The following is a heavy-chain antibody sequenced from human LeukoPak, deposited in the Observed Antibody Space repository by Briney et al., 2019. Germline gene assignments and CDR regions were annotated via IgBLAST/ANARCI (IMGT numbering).Heavy chain of an antibody. V-gene: IGHV3-11*04. J-gene: IGHJ4*02. D-gene: IGHD6-13*01. Sequence: PGGSLRLSCAASGFTFSDSYMSWIRQAPGKGLEGVSYISSGGSTIYYADFVKGRFTISRDNAKNSLYLQMNSLRAEDTAVYYCARVSSSQTWGFGFWGQGTLVTVSS. CDR1: GFTFSDSY. CDR3: ARVSSSQTWGFGF. CDR2: ISSGGSTI.